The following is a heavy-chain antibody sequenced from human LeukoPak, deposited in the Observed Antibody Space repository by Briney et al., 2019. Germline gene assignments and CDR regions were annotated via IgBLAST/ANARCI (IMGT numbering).Heavy chain of an antibody. Sequence: PGGSLRLSCAASGFTFSSNYISWVRQAPNKRLEWLSVIYSGGNTYYADSVKGRFTISRDNSMNTLYLQMNNLRVEDTAVYYCACLCGSTTSGTFDYWGQGTLVTVSS. CDR2: IYSGGNT. CDR1: GFTFSSNY. CDR3: ACLCGSTTSGTFDY. D-gene: IGHD1-26*01. V-gene: IGHV3-53*01. J-gene: IGHJ4*02.